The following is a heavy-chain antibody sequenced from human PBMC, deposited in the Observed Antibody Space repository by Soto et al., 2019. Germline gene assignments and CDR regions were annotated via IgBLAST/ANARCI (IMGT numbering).Heavy chain of an antibody. Sequence: PSETLSLTCTVSGGSISIRNYYWGWIRQPPGKGLEWIGIIYYTGSTYYNPSLKSRVTISSDTSKNQFSLKLTSVTATDTAVYFCARKGWLGDYGDHGIDYWGQGTLVTVSS. CDR1: GGSISIRNYY. V-gene: IGHV4-39*01. D-gene: IGHD4-17*01. CDR2: IYYTGST. CDR3: ARKGWLGDYGDHGIDY. J-gene: IGHJ4*02.